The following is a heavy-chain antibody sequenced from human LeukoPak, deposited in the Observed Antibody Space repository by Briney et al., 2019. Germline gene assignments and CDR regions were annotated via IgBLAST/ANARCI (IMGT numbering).Heavy chain of an antibody. V-gene: IGHV3-15*01. CDR2: IKSKTDGGTT. Sequence: GGSLRLSCAASGFTFSNAWMSWVRQAPGKGLEWVSRIKSKTDGGTTDYAAPVKGRFTISRDDSKNTLYLQMNSLKTEDTAVYYCTTDLWFGELSVDYWGQGTLVTVSS. J-gene: IGHJ4*02. CDR3: TTDLWFGELSVDY. D-gene: IGHD3-10*01. CDR1: GFTFSNAW.